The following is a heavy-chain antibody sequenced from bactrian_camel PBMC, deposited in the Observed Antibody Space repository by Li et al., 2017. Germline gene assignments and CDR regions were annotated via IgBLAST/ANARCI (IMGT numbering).Heavy chain of an antibody. J-gene: IGHJ4*01. CDR2: IDSDGYT. D-gene: IGHD5*01. CDR3: AADPGWVGVGDSCGLDRYEYNY. CDR1: GYIDWRYC. Sequence: VQLVESGGGSVQAGGSLTLSCATSGYIDWRYCMGWFRRKEGGRREGVASIDSDGYTSFAESVKGRFTISRDNPKNILYLEMNSLKPEDTAKYYCAADPGWVGVGDSCGLDRYEYNYWGQGTQVTVS. V-gene: IGHV3S53*01.